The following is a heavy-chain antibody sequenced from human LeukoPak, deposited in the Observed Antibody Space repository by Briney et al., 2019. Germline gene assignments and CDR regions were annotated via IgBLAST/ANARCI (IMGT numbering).Heavy chain of an antibody. D-gene: IGHD4-17*01. J-gene: IGHJ6*02. CDR1: GYTFTSYY. CDR2: INPSGGST. Sequence: ASVKVSCKASGYTFTSYYMHWVRQAPGQGLEWMGIINPSGGSTSYAQKFQGRVTMTRDTSTSTVYMELSSLRAEDTAVYYCARNLDDYGDYYYYGMDVWGQGTTVTVSS. CDR3: ARNLDDYGDYYYYGMDV. V-gene: IGHV1-46*01.